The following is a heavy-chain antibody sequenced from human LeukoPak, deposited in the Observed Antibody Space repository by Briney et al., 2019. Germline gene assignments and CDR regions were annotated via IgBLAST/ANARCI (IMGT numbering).Heavy chain of an antibody. D-gene: IGHD3-10*01. J-gene: IGHJ4*02. Sequence: GGSLRLSCAASGFTFTSYGMHWVRQAPGKGLEWVAFIRYDGSNKKYADSVKGRFTISRDNSKSTLYLQMNSLRTEDTAVYYCARDWTMVRGVLDYWGQGTLVTVSS. CDR2: IRYDGSNK. CDR1: GFTFTSYG. V-gene: IGHV3-30*02. CDR3: ARDWTMVRGVLDY.